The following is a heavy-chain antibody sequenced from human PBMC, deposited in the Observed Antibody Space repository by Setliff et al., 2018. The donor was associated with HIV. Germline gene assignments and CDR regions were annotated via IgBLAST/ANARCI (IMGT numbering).Heavy chain of an antibody. CDR1: GFTFSSYW. V-gene: IGHV3-74*01. D-gene: IGHD1-7*01. Sequence: GGSLRLSCAASGFTFSSYWMHWVRQAPGKGLVWVSRINSDGSSTSYADSVKGRFTISRDNAKNTLYLQMNSLRAEDTAVYYCAREEVELRSYYYYYMDVWGKGTTVTVSS. CDR3: AREEVELRSYYYYYMDV. CDR2: INSDGSST. J-gene: IGHJ6*03.